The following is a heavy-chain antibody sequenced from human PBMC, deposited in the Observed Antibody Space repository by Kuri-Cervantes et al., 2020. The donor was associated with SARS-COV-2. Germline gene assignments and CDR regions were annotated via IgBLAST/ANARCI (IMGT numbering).Heavy chain of an antibody. CDR1: GYTFTGYY. CDR3: ARDSEEWELRGDFDY. Sequence: ASVKVSCKASGYTFTGYYMHWVRQAPGQGLEWMGWISVYNGATNYARNFQGRVTMTTVTSTSTAYMELGSLRPDDTAVYYCARDSEEWELRGDFDYWGQGTLVTVSS. V-gene: IGHV1-18*04. D-gene: IGHD1-26*01. CDR2: ISVYNGAT. J-gene: IGHJ4*02.